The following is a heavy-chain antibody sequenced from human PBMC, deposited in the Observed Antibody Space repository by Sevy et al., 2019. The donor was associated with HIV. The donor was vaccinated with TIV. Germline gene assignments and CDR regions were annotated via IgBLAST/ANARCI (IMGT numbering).Heavy chain of an antibody. J-gene: IGHJ4*02. CDR3: AREGCTKPHDY. Sequence: GGSLRSSVRPSEFTFAKYSITWFPQPPGRGREWVLTFSFGCGEINYADSVKGRFTISRDNSKSSVYLQMNNLRPEDTAVYYCAREGCTKPHDYWGQGTLVTVSS. D-gene: IGHD2-8*01. CDR2: FSFGCGEI. CDR1: EFTFAKYS. V-gene: IGHV3-23*01.